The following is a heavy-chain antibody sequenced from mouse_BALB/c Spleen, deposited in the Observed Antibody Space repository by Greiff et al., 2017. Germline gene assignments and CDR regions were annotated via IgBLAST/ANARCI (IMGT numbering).Heavy chain of an antibody. V-gene: IGHV5-6-4*01. CDR3: TRDRGEGAMDY. J-gene: IGHJ4*01. CDR2: ISSGGSYT. D-gene: IGHD3-3*01. Sequence: EVKLMESGGGLVKPGGSLKLSCAASGFTFSSYTMSWVRQTPEKRLEWVATISSGGSYTYYPDSVKGRFTISRDNAKNTLYLQMSSLKSEDTAMYYCTRDRGEGAMDYWGQGTSVTVSS. CDR1: GFTFSSYT.